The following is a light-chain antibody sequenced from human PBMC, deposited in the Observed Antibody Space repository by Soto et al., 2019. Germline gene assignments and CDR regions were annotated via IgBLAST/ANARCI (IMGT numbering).Light chain of an antibody. CDR3: MQATQYRPYT. Sequence: DIVLTQTPLSSPVTLGQPASISCRSSQSLVHSDGNTYLSWLQQRPGQPPRLLIYRVSNRFSGVPDRCSGTGAVTEFTLKISRVEAEDVGVYYCMQATQYRPYTFGQGTKLEIK. CDR1: QSLVHSDGNTY. J-gene: IGKJ2*01. CDR2: RVS. V-gene: IGKV2-24*01.